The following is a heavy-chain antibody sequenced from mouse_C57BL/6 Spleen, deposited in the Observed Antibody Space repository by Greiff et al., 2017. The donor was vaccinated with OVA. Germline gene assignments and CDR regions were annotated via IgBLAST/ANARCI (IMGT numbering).Heavy chain of an antibody. CDR1: GFTFSSYG. CDR2: ISSGGSYT. CDR3: ARLSGDYGDYFDY. Sequence: DVMLVESGGDLVKPGGSLKLSCAASGFTFSSYGMSWVRQTPDKRLEWVATISSGGSYTYYPDSVKGRFTISSTNANNTLYLQRSSLNSENTAMYYCARLSGDYGDYFDYWGQGTTLTVSS. J-gene: IGHJ2*01. D-gene: IGHD2-4*01. V-gene: IGHV5-6*02.